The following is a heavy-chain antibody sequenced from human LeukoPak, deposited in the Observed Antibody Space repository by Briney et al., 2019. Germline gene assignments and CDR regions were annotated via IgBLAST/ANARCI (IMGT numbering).Heavy chain of an antibody. Sequence: GGSLRLSCVASGFSFSPYWMHWVRQAPGKGLEWVSVIYSGGSTYYADSVKGRFTISRDNSKNTLYLQMNSLRAEDTAVYYCARARWFGDWNAFDIWGQGTMVTVSS. CDR3: ARARWFGDWNAFDI. CDR2: IYSGGST. CDR1: GFSFSPYW. J-gene: IGHJ3*02. D-gene: IGHD3-10*01. V-gene: IGHV3-53*01.